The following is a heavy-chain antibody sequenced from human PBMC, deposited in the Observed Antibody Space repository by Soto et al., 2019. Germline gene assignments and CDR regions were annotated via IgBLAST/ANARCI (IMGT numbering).Heavy chain of an antibody. CDR3: AKESPVTTVFDY. CDR1: GFTFSYYG. J-gene: IGHJ4*02. Sequence: PGGSLRLSCSASGFTFSYYGMHWVRQAPGKGLECVAVIWYDGSNTYYADSVKGRFTISRDNSKNTLYLQMNSLRAEDTAVYYCAKESPVTTVFDYWGQGTLVTVSS. V-gene: IGHV3-30*02. CDR2: IWYDGSNT. D-gene: IGHD4-17*01.